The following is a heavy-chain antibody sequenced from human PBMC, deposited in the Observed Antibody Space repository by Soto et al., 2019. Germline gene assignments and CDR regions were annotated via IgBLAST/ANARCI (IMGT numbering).Heavy chain of an antibody. CDR2: IIPIFGTA. D-gene: IGHD6-19*01. CDR1: GGTFSSYA. V-gene: IGHV1-69*12. CDR3: ARASLAGTRRDYYYYGMDV. Sequence: QVQLVQSGAEVKKPGSSVKVSCKASGGTFSSYAISWVRQAPGQGLEWMGGIIPIFGTANYAQKFQGRVTITADEXXSXAXXELSSLRSEDTAVYYCARASLAGTRRDYYYYGMDVWGQGTTVTVSS. J-gene: IGHJ6*02.